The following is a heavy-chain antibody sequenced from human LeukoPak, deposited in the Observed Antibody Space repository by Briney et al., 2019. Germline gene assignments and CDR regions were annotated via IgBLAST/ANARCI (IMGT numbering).Heavy chain of an antibody. D-gene: IGHD5-18*01. CDR1: GFTFSSYW. CDR2: IKKVGSEK. J-gene: IGHJ4*02. Sequence: GGSLRLSCAASGFTFSSYWMSWVRQAPGKGLEGVANIKKVGSEKYYVDSVKGRFTISRDNAKTSLYLQMNSLRAEDTAVYYCARDLSGVAGYTYGRGIDYWGQGTLVTVSS. CDR3: ARDLSGVAGYTYGRGIDY. V-gene: IGHV3-7*01.